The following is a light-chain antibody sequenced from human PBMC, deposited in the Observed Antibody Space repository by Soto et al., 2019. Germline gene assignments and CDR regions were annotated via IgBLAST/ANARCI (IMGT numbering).Light chain of an antibody. CDR1: QTVNSW. CDR3: QQYDSYSSGP. CDR2: DAS. Sequence: DIQMTQSPSTLSASVGDRVTITCRASQTVNSWLAWYQQKPGKAPKVLIFDASSLKSGVPARFSGSGSGTEFTPTISNLQPDDYRAYYCQQYDSYSSGPFGQGTKVEIK. V-gene: IGKV1-5*01. J-gene: IGKJ1*01.